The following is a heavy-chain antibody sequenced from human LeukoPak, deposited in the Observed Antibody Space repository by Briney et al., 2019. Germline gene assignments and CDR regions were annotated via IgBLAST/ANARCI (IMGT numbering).Heavy chain of an antibody. Sequence: SETLSLTCTVSGGSISSGGYYWSWIRQHPGKGLEWIGYIYYSGSTYYNPSLKSRVTISVDTSKNQFSLKLSSVTAADTAVYYCARDRTVRLSSWYPMPRWGMDVWGQGTTVTVSS. J-gene: IGHJ6*02. CDR1: GGSISSGGYY. V-gene: IGHV4-31*03. CDR3: ARDRTVRLSSWYPMPRWGMDV. CDR2: IYYSGST. D-gene: IGHD6-13*01.